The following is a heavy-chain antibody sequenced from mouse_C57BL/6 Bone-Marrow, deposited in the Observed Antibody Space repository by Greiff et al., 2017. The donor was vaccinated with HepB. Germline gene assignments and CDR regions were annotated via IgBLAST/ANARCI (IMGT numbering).Heavy chain of an antibody. CDR2: IYPGSGST. D-gene: IGHD3-1*01. CDR3: AREGQLGVYYFDY. Sequence: QVQLQQPGAELVKPGASVEMSCTASGYTFTSYWITWVKQRPGQGLEWIGDIYPGSGSTNYNEKFKSKATLTVDTSSSTAYMQMTSLTSEDSAVYYCAREGQLGVYYFDYWGQGTTLTVSS. CDR1: GYTFTSYW. J-gene: IGHJ2*01. V-gene: IGHV1-55*01.